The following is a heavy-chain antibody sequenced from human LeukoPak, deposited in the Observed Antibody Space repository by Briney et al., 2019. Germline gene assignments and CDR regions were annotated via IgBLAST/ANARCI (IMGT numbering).Heavy chain of an antibody. D-gene: IGHD2-2*01. J-gene: IGHJ5*02. V-gene: IGHV4-34*01. Sequence: KSSETLSLTCAVYGGSFSGYYWSWIRQPPGKGPEWIGEINHSGSTNYNPSLKSRVTISVDTSKNQFSLRLSSVTAADTAVYYCASLGGQLPSYNWFDPWGQGTLVTVSS. CDR3: ASLGGQLPSYNWFDP. CDR2: INHSGST. CDR1: GGSFSGYY.